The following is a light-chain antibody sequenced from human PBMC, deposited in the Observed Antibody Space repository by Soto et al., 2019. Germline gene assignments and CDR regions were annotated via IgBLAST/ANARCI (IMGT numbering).Light chain of an antibody. J-gene: IGKJ5*01. CDR1: QGSSSH. CDR2: EAS. Sequence: AIPLTQAPSSLSASVGDSVTITCRASQGSSSHLAWYQQKPGKAPKLLSYEASSLESGVPSRFSGSGSGTDFTLTILSLQPEHFATYYCQQFNNDPQRITFGQGTQLEIK. V-gene: IGKV1D-13*01. CDR3: QQFNNDPQRIT.